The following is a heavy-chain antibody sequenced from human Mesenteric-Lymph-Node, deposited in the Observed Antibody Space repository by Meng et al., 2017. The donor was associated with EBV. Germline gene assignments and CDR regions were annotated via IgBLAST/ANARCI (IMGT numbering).Heavy chain of an antibody. CDR3: ARGDTMVQGGFDY. Sequence: QVQLQGVGAGLFTASESLSLTCAVYGGSLSGYDWSWIRQPPGKGLEWIGEINHSGSTNYNPSLKSRVTISVDTSKNQFSLKLSSVTAADTAVYYCARGDTMVQGGFDYWGQGTLVTVSS. CDR2: INHSGST. V-gene: IGHV4-34*01. J-gene: IGHJ4*02. CDR1: GGSLSGYD. D-gene: IGHD3-10*01.